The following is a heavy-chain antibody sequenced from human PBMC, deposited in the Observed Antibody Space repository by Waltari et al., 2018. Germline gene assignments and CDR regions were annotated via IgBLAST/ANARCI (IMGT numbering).Heavy chain of an antibody. D-gene: IGHD3-10*01. CDR1: GFTFRSYS. V-gene: IGHV3-21*01. J-gene: IGHJ6*03. Sequence: EVQLVESGGGLVKPGGSLRLSCAASGFTFRSYSMNWVRQAPGKGLEWVSSISSSSSYIYYADSVKGRFTISRDNAKNSLYLQMNSLRAEDTAVYYCARTKASGSGSYYYYYMDVWGKGTTVTVSS. CDR2: ISSSSSYI. CDR3: ARTKASGSGSYYYYYMDV.